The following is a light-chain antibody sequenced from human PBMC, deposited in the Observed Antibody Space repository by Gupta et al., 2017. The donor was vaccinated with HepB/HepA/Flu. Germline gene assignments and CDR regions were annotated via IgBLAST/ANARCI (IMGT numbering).Light chain of an antibody. CDR1: DSNIRTNT. CDR2: NNN. CDR3: AAWDNRLKGWV. V-gene: IGLV1-44*01. J-gene: IGLJ3*02. Sequence: QSVLTQPPSASGTPGQRVTISCSGSDSNIRTNTVNWHQQFPGTAPKVVIYNNNQRPSGVPDRFSGSKSGTSASLAISGLQSEDEADYYCAAWDNRLKGWVFGGGTKLTVL.